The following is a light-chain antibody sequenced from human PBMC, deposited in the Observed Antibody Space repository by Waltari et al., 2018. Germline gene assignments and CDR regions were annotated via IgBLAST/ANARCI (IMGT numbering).Light chain of an antibody. J-gene: IGLJ3*02. V-gene: IGLV2-23*01. CDR3: CSYAGYSMWV. CDR1: TSDVGSYNL. Sequence: QSALTQPASVSGSPGQSITISCTGPTSDVGSYNLVSWYQQHPGKAPKLIIYEGSKRPSGVSNHFSGSKSGNTASLTISGLQADDEADYYCCSYAGYSMWVFGGGTKLTVL. CDR2: EGS.